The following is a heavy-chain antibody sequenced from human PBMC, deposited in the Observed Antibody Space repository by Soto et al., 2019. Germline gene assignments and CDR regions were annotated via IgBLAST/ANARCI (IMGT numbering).Heavy chain of an antibody. J-gene: IGHJ4*02. CDR3: ATYRHYEFWSGFDD. CDR2: INAGNGNT. V-gene: IGHV1-3*01. Sequence: EASVKVSRKTSGYTFTSYAMPWVRKAPGQRLEWMGWINAGNGNTKYSQKFQGRVTITRDTSASTAYMELSSLRSEDTAVYYCATYRHYEFWSGFDDWGQGTLVTVSS. CDR1: GYTFTSYA. D-gene: IGHD3-3*01.